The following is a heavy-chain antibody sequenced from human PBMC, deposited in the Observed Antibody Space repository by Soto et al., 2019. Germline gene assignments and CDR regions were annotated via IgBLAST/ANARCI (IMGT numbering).Heavy chain of an antibody. Sequence: SETLSLTCAVYGGSFSGYYWSWIRQPPGKGLEWIGEINHSGGSNYNPSLKRRVTISADTSKNQFSLQLSSVTAADTAVYYCARGRYYYDSSGPQRNWFDPWGQGTLVTVSS. V-gene: IGHV4-34*01. CDR3: ARGRYYYDSSGPQRNWFDP. J-gene: IGHJ5*02. CDR2: INHSGGS. CDR1: GGSFSGYY. D-gene: IGHD3-22*01.